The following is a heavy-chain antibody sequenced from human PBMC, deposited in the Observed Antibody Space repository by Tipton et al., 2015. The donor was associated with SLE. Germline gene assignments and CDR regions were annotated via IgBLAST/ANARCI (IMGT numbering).Heavy chain of an antibody. CDR3: AKDGRTGGASAFDI. J-gene: IGHJ3*02. CDR1: GFTFSSYE. V-gene: IGHV3-33*06. CDR2: IWYDGSNK. D-gene: IGHD2-8*02. Sequence: SLRLSCAASGFTFSSYEMNWVRQAPGKGLEWVAVIWYDGSNKYYADSVKGRFTISRDNSKNTLYLQMNSLRAEDTAVYYCAKDGRTGGASAFDIWGQGTMVTVSS.